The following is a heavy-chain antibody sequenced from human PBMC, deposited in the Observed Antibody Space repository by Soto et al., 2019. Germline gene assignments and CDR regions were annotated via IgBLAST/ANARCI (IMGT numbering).Heavy chain of an antibody. V-gene: IGHV1-69*13. CDR2: IVTMYPTP. D-gene: IGHD2-2*01. CDR3: VRGPYRSSWRNWIDL. J-gene: IGHJ5*02. Sequence: SVKVSCKASGGPFRNYGLSWLRQAPGQGLQWMGGIVTMYPTPKYAQKFQGRLTITADESTRTAYMELSGLRYEDTAVYYCVRGPYRSSWRNWIDLWGQGTRVTVSS. CDR1: GGPFRNYG.